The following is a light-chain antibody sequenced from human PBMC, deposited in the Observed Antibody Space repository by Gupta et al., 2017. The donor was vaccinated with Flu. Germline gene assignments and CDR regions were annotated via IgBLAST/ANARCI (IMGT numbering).Light chain of an antibody. J-gene: IGKJ4*01. Sequence: RVTQSPSSFSASTGDRVSITCRASQDINSNVAWYQQKPGKAPKLLIYGASTLQSGVPSRFSGSGSGTNFTLTISCLQSEDFGTYYCQQYHTYPRTFGGGTKVEIK. CDR3: QQYHTYPRT. V-gene: IGKV1-8*01. CDR2: GAS. CDR1: QDINSN.